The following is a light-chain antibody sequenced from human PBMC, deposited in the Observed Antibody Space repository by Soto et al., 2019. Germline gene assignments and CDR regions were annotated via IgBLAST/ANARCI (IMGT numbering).Light chain of an antibody. Sequence: QLVLTQSSSASASLGSSVKLTCTLSSGHSSYIIAWHQQQPGKAPRYLMKLEGSGSYNKGSGVPDRFSGSSSGADRYLTISILQFEDEAGYYCETWDSNTHTVFGGGTKRTVL. V-gene: IGLV4-60*02. CDR3: ETWDSNTHTV. J-gene: IGLJ3*02. CDR1: SGHSSYI. CDR2: LEGSGSY.